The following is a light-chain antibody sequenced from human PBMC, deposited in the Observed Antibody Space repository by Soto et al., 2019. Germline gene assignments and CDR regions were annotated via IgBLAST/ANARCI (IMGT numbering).Light chain of an antibody. Sequence: EIVMTQSPATLSVSPGERATLSCRASQSVSSNLAWYRQKPGQAPRLLIYGASTRATGIPARFSGSGSGTEFTLTISSLQSEDFAVYYCQQYNNWWTFGQGTKVKIK. CDR1: QSVSSN. J-gene: IGKJ1*01. CDR3: QQYNNWWT. CDR2: GAS. V-gene: IGKV3-15*01.